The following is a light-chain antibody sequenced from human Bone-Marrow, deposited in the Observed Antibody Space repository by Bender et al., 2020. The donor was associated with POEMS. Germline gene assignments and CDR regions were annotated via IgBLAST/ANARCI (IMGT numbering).Light chain of an antibody. CDR3: CSFSSGNTWV. V-gene: IGLV2-23*02. Sequence: QSALTQPASMSGSPGQSITISCTGISSDVGTSSFVSWYQHHSGKAPKLIIYDVNYWPSGVSHRFSGSKSGNTASLTISGLQDDDEADYHCCSFSSGNTWVFGGGTKLTVL. CDR2: DVN. CDR1: SSDVGTSSF. J-gene: IGLJ3*02.